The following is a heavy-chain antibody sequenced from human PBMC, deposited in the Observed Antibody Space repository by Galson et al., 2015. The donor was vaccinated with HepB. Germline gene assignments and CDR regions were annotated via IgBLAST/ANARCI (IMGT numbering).Heavy chain of an antibody. J-gene: IGHJ4*02. CDR3: AREDIVVVPAAAPFFDY. V-gene: IGHV3-33*01. D-gene: IGHD2-2*01. CDR1: GFTFRSYA. CDR2: IWYDGANK. Sequence: SLRLSCAASGFTFRSYAIHWVRQAPGKGLEWVAVIWYDGANKYYADSVKGRFTISRDNSKNTLYLQMNSLRAEDTAVYYCAREDIVVVPAAAPFFDYWGQGTLVTVSS.